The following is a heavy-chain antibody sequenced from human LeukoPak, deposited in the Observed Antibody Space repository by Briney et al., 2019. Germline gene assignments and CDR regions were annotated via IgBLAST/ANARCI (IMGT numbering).Heavy chain of an antibody. CDR1: GFTFSNYW. CDR2: IKQDGSEK. D-gene: IGHD1-1*01. CDR3: AREGAPLEWFGS. V-gene: IGHV3-7*01. Sequence: GGSLRLSCAASGFTFSNYWMSWVRQAPGKGLEWVANIKQDGSEKYYVDSVKGRFTVSRDNAKNSLYLQMNSLRVEDTAVYYCAREGAPLEWFGSWGQGTLVTVSS. J-gene: IGHJ5*01.